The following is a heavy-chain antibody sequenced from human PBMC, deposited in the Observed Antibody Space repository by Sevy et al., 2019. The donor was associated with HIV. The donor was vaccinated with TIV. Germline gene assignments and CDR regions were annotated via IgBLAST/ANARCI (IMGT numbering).Heavy chain of an antibody. V-gene: IGHV4-34*01. D-gene: IGHD6-19*01. CDR2: INHSGSS. Sequence: SETLSLTCAVYGGSLSGYYWNCIRQPPGKGLEWIGEINHSGSSNYNPSLKSRVTISVDTSKNQFSLKLSSVTAADTAVYYCARYRVAGNFDYWGQGTLVTVSS. CDR1: GGSLSGYY. J-gene: IGHJ4*02. CDR3: ARYRVAGNFDY.